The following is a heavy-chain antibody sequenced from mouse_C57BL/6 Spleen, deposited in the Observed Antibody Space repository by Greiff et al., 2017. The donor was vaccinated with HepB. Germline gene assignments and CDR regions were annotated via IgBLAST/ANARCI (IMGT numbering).Heavy chain of an antibody. Sequence: QVHVKQPGAELVKPGASVKLSCKASGYTFTSYWMHWVKQRPGRGLEWIGRIDPNSGGTKYNEKFKSKATLTVDKPSSTAYMQLSSLTSEDSAVYYCSRYPSDYGSSSYYFDYWGQGTTLTVSS. CDR2: IDPNSGGT. D-gene: IGHD1-1*01. CDR3: SRYPSDYGSSSYYFDY. CDR1: GYTFTSYW. V-gene: IGHV1-72*01. J-gene: IGHJ2*01.